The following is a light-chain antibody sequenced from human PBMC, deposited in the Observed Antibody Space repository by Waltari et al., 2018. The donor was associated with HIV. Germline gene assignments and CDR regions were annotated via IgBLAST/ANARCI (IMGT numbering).Light chain of an antibody. CDR2: GGY. J-gene: IGKJ4*01. V-gene: IGKV1-NL1*01. CDR3: HQYFSDLFT. Sequence: DIQMTQFPSSLSASVGDRVSITCRATQDIGNSVSWYQQRPGKVPKLLVYGGYIRHRGVASRFTGSGSGTEDSLTISSLQPEDFATYYCHQYFSDLFTLGGGSKVEI. CDR1: QDIGNS.